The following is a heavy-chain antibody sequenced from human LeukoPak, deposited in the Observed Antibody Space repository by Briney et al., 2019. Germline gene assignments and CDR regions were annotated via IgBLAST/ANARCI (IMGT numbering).Heavy chain of an antibody. CDR3: ATGLTGIRAAAGTEKKWFDP. Sequence: SETLSLTCAVYGGSFSGYYWSWIRQPPGKGLEWIGEINHSGSTNYNPSLKSRVTISVDTSKNQFSLKLSSVTAANTAVYYCATGLTGIRAAAGTEKKWFDPWGQGTLVTVSS. D-gene: IGHD6-13*01. V-gene: IGHV4-34*01. CDR1: GGSFSGYY. CDR2: INHSGST. J-gene: IGHJ5*02.